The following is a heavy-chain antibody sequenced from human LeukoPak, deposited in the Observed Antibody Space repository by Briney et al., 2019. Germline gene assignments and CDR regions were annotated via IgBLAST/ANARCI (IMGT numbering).Heavy chain of an antibody. CDR1: GYTFTSYG. J-gene: IGHJ5*02. CDR3: AREDRHMNWFDP. Sequence: GSVKVSCKASGYTFTSYGISWVRQAPGQGLEWMGWISAYNGNTNYAQKLQGRVTMATDTSTSTAYMELRSLRSDDTAVYYCAREDRHMNWFDPWGQGTLVTVSS. CDR2: ISAYNGNT. V-gene: IGHV1-18*01.